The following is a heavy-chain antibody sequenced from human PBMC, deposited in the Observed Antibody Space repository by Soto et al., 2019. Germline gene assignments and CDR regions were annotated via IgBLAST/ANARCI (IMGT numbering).Heavy chain of an antibody. CDR1: GGSFSGYS. CDR3: ARGLSSSWYSFFDY. V-gene: IGHV4-34*01. Sequence: SETLSLTCAVYGGSFSGYSWSWIRRPPGKGLEWIGEINHSGSTNYNPSLKSRVTISVDTSKNQFSLKLSSVTAADTAVYYCARGLSSSWYSFFDYWGQGTLVTVS. D-gene: IGHD6-13*01. J-gene: IGHJ4*02. CDR2: INHSGST.